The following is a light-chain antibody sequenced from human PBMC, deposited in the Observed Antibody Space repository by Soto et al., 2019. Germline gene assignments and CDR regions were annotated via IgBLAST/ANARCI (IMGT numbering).Light chain of an antibody. Sequence: DIQMTQSPSSLSASVGDRVTITCRASQNINYYLNWYQQKPGKAPRRLIYGASNLQSGVPSRFSGRGSGTDFTLTISSLQPEDFATYYCQQSYSTPITFGQGTRLEIK. V-gene: IGKV1-39*01. CDR2: GAS. CDR1: QNINYY. CDR3: QQSYSTPIT. J-gene: IGKJ5*01.